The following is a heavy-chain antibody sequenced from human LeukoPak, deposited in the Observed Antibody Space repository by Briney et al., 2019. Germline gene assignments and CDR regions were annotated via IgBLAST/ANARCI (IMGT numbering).Heavy chain of an antibody. D-gene: IGHD2-21*01. V-gene: IGHV4-39*07. J-gene: IGHJ5*02. CDR2: IYYSGST. CDR3: ARDDGGGNWFDP. CDR1: GGSISSSSYY. Sequence: SETLSLTCTVSGGSISSSSYYWGWIRQPPGKGLEWIGSIYYSGSTYYNPSLKSRVTISVDTSKNQFSLKLSSVTAADTAVYYCARDDGGGNWFDPWGQGTLVTVSS.